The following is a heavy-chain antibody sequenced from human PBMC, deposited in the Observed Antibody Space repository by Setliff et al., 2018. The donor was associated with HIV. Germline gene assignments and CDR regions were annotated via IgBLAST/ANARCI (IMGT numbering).Heavy chain of an antibody. CDR3: ARDFGGYWSSMSCPGLFDP. V-gene: IGHV1-2*04. Sequence: ASVKVSCKTSGYNFSDYYLHWVRQAPGQGLEWMGWINPKSGGTKYAQKFQGWVTMTRDTSISTAYTELISLRSEDTATYYCARDFGGYWSSMSCPGLFDPWGQGTLVTVSS. D-gene: IGHD2-2*01. J-gene: IGHJ5*02. CDR2: INPKSGGT. CDR1: GYNFSDYY.